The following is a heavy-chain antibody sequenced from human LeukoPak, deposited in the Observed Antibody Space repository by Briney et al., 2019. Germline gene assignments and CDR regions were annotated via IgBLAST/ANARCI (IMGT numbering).Heavy chain of an antibody. J-gene: IGHJ4*02. CDR2: ISRNSGDI. CDR3: ARDQRRWDGYNSVLDY. V-gene: IGHV3-9*01. Sequence: GGSLRLSCTASGFAFEDYAMHWVRQAPGKGLEWVSGISRNSGDIGYADSVKGRFTISRDNSKNTLYLQMNSLRAEDTVVYYCARDQRRWDGYNSVLDYWGQGTLVTVSS. CDR1: GFAFEDYA. D-gene: IGHD5-24*01.